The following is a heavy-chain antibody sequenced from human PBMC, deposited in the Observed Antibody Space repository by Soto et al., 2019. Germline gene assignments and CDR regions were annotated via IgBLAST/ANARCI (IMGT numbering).Heavy chain of an antibody. V-gene: IGHV3-23*01. CDR2: VNDNGGSR. D-gene: IGHD6-13*01. J-gene: IGHJ6*02. CDR1: GFTFSSHA. CDR3: AKASIQQLVRIGMDV. Sequence: EVQLLESGGGLVQSGGSLRLSCAASGFTFSSHAMTWVRQAPGEGLEWVSSVNDNGGSRYYADSVQGRFTISRDNSXXPLYLPMSSLRAEDAAVYYCAKASIQQLVRIGMDVWGQGTTVTVSS.